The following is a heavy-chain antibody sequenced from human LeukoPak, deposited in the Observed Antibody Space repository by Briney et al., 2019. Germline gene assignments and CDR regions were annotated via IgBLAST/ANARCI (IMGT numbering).Heavy chain of an antibody. CDR3: ARYTSNVVGKRHYFDY. CDR1: GFTFNNYG. Sequence: GGSPRLSCAASGFTFNNYGIYWVRQTPGKGLEWVAFIRYDGSNKYYADSVKGRFTISRDNAKNSLYLQMNSLRAEDTAVYYCARYTSNVVGKRHYFDYWGQGTLVTVSS. J-gene: IGHJ4*02. V-gene: IGHV3-30*02. CDR2: IRYDGSNK. D-gene: IGHD1-26*01.